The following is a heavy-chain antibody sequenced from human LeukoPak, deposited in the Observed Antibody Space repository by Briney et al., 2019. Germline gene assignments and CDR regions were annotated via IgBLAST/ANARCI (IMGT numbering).Heavy chain of an antibody. J-gene: IGHJ4*02. CDR3: AGAGYSSGWYGY. CDR2: IIPLLNIT. D-gene: IGHD6-19*01. CDR1: GGTYSSYS. V-gene: IGHV1-69*02. Sequence: SVKVSCKASGGTYSSYSINWVRQAPGQGLEWMGRIIPLLNITKYSQKFQGRVTITADKSTSTADMELSSLKSEDTAVYYCAGAGYSSGWYGYWGQGTLVTVSS.